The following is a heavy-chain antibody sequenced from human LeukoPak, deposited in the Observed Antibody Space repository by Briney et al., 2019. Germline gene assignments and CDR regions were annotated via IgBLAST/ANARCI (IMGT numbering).Heavy chain of an antibody. CDR2: IFRRNSYI. CDR3: ARVSRVAYSSSWYLDY. D-gene: IGHD6-13*01. J-gene: IGHJ4*02. CDR1: GSTFSDYS. Sequence: TGGSLRLSCAASGSTFSDYSMNWVCQAPGKGLEWVSSIFRRNSYIYYSDSVKGRFTISRDDAKNSLYLQMNSLRADDTAMYYCARVSRVAYSSSWYLDYWGQGTLVTVSS. V-gene: IGHV3-21*06.